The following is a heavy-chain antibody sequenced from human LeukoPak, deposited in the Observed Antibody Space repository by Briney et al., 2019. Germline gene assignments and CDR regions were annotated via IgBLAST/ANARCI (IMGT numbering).Heavy chain of an antibody. CDR1: GFSFSSYA. CDR2: ISYDGSSK. Sequence: GRSLRLSCAASGFSFSSYAMHWVRQAPGKGLEWVAVISYDGSSKYYADSVKDRFTISRDNSKNTLYLQMNSLRAEDTAVYYRASSRSAAGYYYGMDVWGQGTTVTVSS. V-gene: IGHV3-30*14. J-gene: IGHJ6*02. D-gene: IGHD6-13*01. CDR3: ASSRSAAGYYYGMDV.